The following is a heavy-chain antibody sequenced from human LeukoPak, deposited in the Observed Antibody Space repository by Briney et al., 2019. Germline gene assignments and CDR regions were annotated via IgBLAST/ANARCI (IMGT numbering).Heavy chain of an antibody. D-gene: IGHD6-19*01. J-gene: IGHJ1*01. CDR1: GFTFSSYW. CDR2: IKQDGSEK. CDR3: ARDLLTFSGWDSFQH. Sequence: PGGSLRLSCAASGFTFSSYWMTWVRQAPGKGLEWVANIKQDGSEKYYVDSVKGRFTISRDNVKNSLYLQMNSLRAEDTAVYYCARDLLTFSGWDSFQHWGQGTLVTVSS. V-gene: IGHV3-7*01.